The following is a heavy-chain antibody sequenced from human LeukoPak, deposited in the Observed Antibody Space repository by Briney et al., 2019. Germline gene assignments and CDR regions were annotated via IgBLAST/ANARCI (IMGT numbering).Heavy chain of an antibody. Sequence: GASVKVSCKASGYTFTTYGISWVRQAPGQGLEWMGWTSAYTGNTNYAQNLQGRVTMTTDTSTTTAYMELRSLTSDDTAVYYCARRIVGATGSDYWGQGTLVTVSS. CDR3: ARRIVGATGSDY. CDR1: GYTFTTYG. D-gene: IGHD1-26*01. V-gene: IGHV1-18*01. CDR2: TSAYTGNT. J-gene: IGHJ4*02.